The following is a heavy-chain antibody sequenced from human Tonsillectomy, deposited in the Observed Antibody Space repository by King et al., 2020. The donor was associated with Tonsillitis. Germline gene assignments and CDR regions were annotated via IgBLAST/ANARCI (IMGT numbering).Heavy chain of an antibody. CDR3: ARNPCSPQYNYNYMDV. Sequence: TLKESGPALVKPTQTLTLTCTFSGFSRSTTEVCVSWIRQPPGKALEWLARIHWDDAKYYRTSLKTRLTISKDTSKNQVVLTITNMDPVDTATYYCARNPCSPQYNYNYMDVWGKGTAVTVTS. D-gene: IGHD6-13*01. J-gene: IGHJ6*03. CDR2: IHWDDAK. CDR1: GFSRSTTEVC. V-gene: IGHV2-70*11.